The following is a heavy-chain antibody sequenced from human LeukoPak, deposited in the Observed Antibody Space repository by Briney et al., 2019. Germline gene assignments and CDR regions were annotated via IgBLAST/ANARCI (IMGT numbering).Heavy chain of an antibody. CDR1: GFTFSSYS. D-gene: IGHD3-3*01. V-gene: IGHV3-30*03. CDR2: ISYDGSNK. CDR3: ARAGTELRFLEWLLI. Sequence: GGSLRLSWAASGFTFSSYSMNWVRQAPGKGLEWVVVISYDGSNKYYADSVKGRFTISRDNSKNTLYLQMNSLRAEDTAVYYCARAGTELRFLEWLLIWGQGTLVTVSS. J-gene: IGHJ4*02.